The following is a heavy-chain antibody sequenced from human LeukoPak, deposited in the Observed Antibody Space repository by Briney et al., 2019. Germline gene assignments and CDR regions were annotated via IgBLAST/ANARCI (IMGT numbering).Heavy chain of an antibody. J-gene: IGHJ4*02. CDR3: ARDIVLGYQLLLLD. CDR2: IYYSGSP. V-gene: IGHV4-59*01. CDR1: GGSISSYF. D-gene: IGHD2-2*01. Sequence: SETLSLTCTVSGGSISSYFWSWIRQPPGKGLEWIGYIYYSGSPNYNPSLKSRVTISVDTSKNQFSLRLTSVTAADTAVYYCARDIVLGYQLLLLDWGQGTLVTVSS.